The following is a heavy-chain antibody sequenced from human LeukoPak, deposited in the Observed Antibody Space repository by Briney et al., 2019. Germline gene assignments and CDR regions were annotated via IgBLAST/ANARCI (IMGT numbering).Heavy chain of an antibody. CDR1: GFTFADYA. J-gene: IGHJ4*02. CDR3: AKDMKPNLISAYSSSPGYFDY. D-gene: IGHD6-6*01. CDR2: ISWNSGSI. Sequence: GGSLRLSCAASGFTFADYAMHSGRQAPGNGLEWGSGISWNSGSIGYADSVKGRFTISRDNAKNSLYLQMNSLRAEDTALYYCAKDMKPNLISAYSSSPGYFDYWGQGTLVTVSS. V-gene: IGHV3-9*01.